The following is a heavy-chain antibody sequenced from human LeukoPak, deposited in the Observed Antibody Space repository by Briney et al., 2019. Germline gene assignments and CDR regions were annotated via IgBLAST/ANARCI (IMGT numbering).Heavy chain of an antibody. J-gene: IGHJ5*02. CDR2: MNPNSGNT. CDR1: GYTFTSYH. Sequence: GASVNVSCKASGYTFTSYHIHEVRPATGQGLEWMGWMNPNSGNTGYAQKFQGRVTITRNTSINTAYMELRSLRSEDTVVYCGARGVSSSRREWFDPWGQGTLVTVSS. V-gene: IGHV1-8*03. CDR3: ARGVSSSRREWFDP. D-gene: IGHD6-6*01.